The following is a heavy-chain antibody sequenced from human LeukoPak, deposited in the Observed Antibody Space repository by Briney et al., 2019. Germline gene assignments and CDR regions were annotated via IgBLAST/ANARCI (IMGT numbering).Heavy chain of an antibody. CDR1: GYTFTSYY. V-gene: IGHV1-46*01. CDR3: AATSSSDPRGYYYYYMDV. D-gene: IGHD6-6*01. J-gene: IGHJ6*03. CDR2: INPSGGST. Sequence: GASVKVSCKASGYTFTSYYMHWVRQAPGQGLEWMGIINPSGGSTSYAQKFQERVTITRDMSTSTAYMELSSLRSEDTAVYYCAATSSSDPRGYYYYYMDVWGKGTTVTVSS.